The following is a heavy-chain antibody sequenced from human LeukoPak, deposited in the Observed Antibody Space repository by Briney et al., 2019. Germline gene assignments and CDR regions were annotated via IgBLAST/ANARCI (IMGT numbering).Heavy chain of an antibody. D-gene: IGHD3-22*01. CDR1: GFTFSSYW. CDR3: ARGNRDDSSGYSYYYYGMDV. V-gene: IGHV3-7*03. Sequence: GGSLRLSCAASGFTFSSYWMSWVRQAPGKGLEWVANIKQDGSEKYYVDSVKGRFTISRHNSKNALYLQMNSLRAEDTAVYYCARGNRDDSSGYSYYYYGMDVWGQGTTVTVSS. CDR2: IKQDGSEK. J-gene: IGHJ6*02.